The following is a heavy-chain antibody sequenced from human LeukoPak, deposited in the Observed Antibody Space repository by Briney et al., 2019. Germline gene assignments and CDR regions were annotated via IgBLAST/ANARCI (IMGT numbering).Heavy chain of an antibody. CDR1: GFTVSSNY. V-gene: IGHV3-66*01. J-gene: IGHJ5*02. Sequence: GGSLRLSCAASGFTVSSNYMSWVRQAPGKGLEWVSVIYSGGSTYYADSVKGRFTISRDNSKNTLYLQMNSPRAEDTAVYYCAREPYYYGSGSPKASWFDPWGQGTLVTVSS. CDR3: AREPYYYGSGSPKASWFDP. CDR2: IYSGGST. D-gene: IGHD3-10*01.